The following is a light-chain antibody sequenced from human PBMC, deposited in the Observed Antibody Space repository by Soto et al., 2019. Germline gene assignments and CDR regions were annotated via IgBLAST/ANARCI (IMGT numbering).Light chain of an antibody. V-gene: IGKV3-20*01. Sequence: EMVLRQSPGTLSLSTGERATLSCRASESVSSSYLAWYQQKPGQAPRLLIYGASSRATGIPDRFSGSGSGTDFTLTISRLEPEDFAVYYCQQYGSSYFGGGTKVDI. CDR1: ESVSSSY. J-gene: IGKJ4*01. CDR2: GAS. CDR3: QQYGSSY.